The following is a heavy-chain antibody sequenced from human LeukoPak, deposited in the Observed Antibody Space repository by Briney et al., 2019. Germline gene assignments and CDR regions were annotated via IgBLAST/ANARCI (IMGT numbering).Heavy chain of an antibody. CDR1: GYTFTGYY. V-gene: IGHV1-46*01. Sequence: ASVKVSCKASGYTFTGYYMHWVRQAPGQGLEWMGIINPSGGTTSFAQKFHGRLTMTRDRSTSTVYMELSSLRSEDTAVYYCARGPPYSSGWFPDDHWGQGALVTVSS. CDR2: INPSGGTT. CDR3: ARGPPYSSGWFPDDH. D-gene: IGHD6-19*01. J-gene: IGHJ4*02.